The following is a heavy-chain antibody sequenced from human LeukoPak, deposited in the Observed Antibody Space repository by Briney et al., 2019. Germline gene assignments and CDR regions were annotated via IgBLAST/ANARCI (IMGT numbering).Heavy chain of an antibody. Sequence: RASVKVSCKASGYTFTSYYMHWVRQAPGEGLGWMGLINPSGGSTSYAQNFHGRVTMTRDMSTSTVYTELSSLRSEVTAVYYCAKSSPPPLRYWGQGTLVTVSS. V-gene: IGHV1-46*01. CDR3: AKSSPPPLRY. J-gene: IGHJ4*02. CDR1: GYTFTSYY. CDR2: INPSGGST.